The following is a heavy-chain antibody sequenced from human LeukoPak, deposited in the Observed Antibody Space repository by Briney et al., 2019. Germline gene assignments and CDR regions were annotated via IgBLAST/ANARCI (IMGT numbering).Heavy chain of an antibody. CDR3: ARAARSGWPNDY. V-gene: IGHV3-7*03. CDR2: IKQDGSEK. J-gene: IGHJ4*02. CDR1: GFTFSSYW. D-gene: IGHD6-19*01. Sequence: GGSLRLSCAASGFTFSSYWMSWVRQAPGKGLEWEANIKQDGSEKYYVDSVKGRFTISRDNAKNSLYLQMNGLRAEDTAVYYCARAARSGWPNDYWGQGTLVTVSS.